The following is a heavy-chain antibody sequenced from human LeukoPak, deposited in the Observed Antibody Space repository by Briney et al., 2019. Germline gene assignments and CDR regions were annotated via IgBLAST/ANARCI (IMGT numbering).Heavy chain of an antibody. CDR3: ATRSYYDTSGVYGMDV. D-gene: IGHD3-22*01. J-gene: IGHJ6*02. CDR2: IFYNGDT. CDR1: DDAISTTAYY. V-gene: IGHV4-39*01. Sequence: SETLSLTCSVSDDAISTTAYYWGWVRQSPGKGLEWIGGIFYNGDTYYDPSLKSRISISIDTSKNQFSLNLNSMTAADTAVYYCATRSYYDTSGVYGMDVWGQGTTVTVSS.